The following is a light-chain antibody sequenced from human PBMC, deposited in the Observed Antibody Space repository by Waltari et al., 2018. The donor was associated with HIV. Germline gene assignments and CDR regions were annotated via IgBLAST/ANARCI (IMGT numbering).Light chain of an antibody. V-gene: IGKV3-15*01. CDR1: QSVSSN. CDR3: QHYNNWPS. J-gene: IGKJ1*01. CDR2: GAS. Sequence: EIVMTQSPAPLSVTPGERATLSCRASQSVSSNLAWYQQKPAQAPRLLIYGASTRATGIPARFSGSGSGTEFTLTISSLQSEDFAVYYCQHYNNWPSFGQGTKVEVK.